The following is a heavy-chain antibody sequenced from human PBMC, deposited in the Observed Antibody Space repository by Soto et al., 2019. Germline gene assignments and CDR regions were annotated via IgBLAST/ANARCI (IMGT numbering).Heavy chain of an antibody. CDR3: AGGELGYDVWSWYSTIFDC. Sequence: QVQLLESGGGLVKPGGSLRLSCAASGFTFSDYYMSWIRQAPGKGLEWVSYISSSGSTIYDADSVKGGFTICKDNANNSLYLEMNSLRAEDTAVYYCAGGELGYDVWSWYSTIFDCWGQGTLVTVSS. J-gene: IGHJ4*02. CDR2: ISSSGSTI. D-gene: IGHD3-3*01. V-gene: IGHV3-11*01. CDR1: GFTFSDYY.